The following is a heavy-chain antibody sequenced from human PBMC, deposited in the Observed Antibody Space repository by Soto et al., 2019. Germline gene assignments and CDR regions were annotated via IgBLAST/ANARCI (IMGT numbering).Heavy chain of an antibody. CDR3: ARGGAHYYYYGMDV. Sequence: PGESLKISCKGSGYSFTSYWISWVRQMPGKGLEWMGRIDPSDSYTNYSPSFQGHVTISADKSISTAYLQWSSLKDSDTAMYYCARGGAHYYYYGMDVWGQGTTVTVSS. CDR1: GYSFTSYW. D-gene: IGHD1-26*01. CDR2: IDPSDSYT. V-gene: IGHV5-10-1*01. J-gene: IGHJ6*02.